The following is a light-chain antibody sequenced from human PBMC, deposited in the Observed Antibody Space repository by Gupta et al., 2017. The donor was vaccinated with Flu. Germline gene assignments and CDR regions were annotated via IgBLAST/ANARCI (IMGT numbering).Light chain of an antibody. V-gene: IGKV1D-8*01. J-gene: IGKJ4*02. CDR1: QGISSY. Sequence: VIWMTHSPSLLSASTGDRVTISCRMSQGISSYLAGYQQKPGKHPELLIYAAATRKSGVPSSISSSGGGTDFTITISCLQYEDFATDYCQQYYSCPLTFGGGTKVEIK. CDR2: AAA. CDR3: QQYYSCPLT.